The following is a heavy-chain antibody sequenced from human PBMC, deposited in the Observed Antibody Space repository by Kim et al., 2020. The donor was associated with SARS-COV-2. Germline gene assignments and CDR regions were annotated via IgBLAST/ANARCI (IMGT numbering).Heavy chain of an antibody. CDR3: ARVQRGYSYGSHFDY. D-gene: IGHD5-18*01. V-gene: IGHV7-4-1*02. Sequence: GFTGRFVFSLDTSVSTAYLQISSLKAEDTAVYYCARVQRGYSYGSHFDYWGQGTLVTVSS. J-gene: IGHJ4*02.